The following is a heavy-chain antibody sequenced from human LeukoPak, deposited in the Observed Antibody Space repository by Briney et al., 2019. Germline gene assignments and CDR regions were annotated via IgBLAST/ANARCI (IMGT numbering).Heavy chain of an antibody. CDR3: ARDRYDFWSGYFPDNLNWFDP. Sequence: GGSLRLSCAASGFTFSSYAMSWVRQAPGKGLEWVSAISGSGGSTYYADSVKGRFTISRDNAKNSLYLQMNSLRAEDTAVYYCARDRYDFWSGYFPDNLNWFDPWGQGTLVTVSS. V-gene: IGHV3-23*01. CDR2: ISGSGGST. CDR1: GFTFSSYA. D-gene: IGHD3-3*01. J-gene: IGHJ5*02.